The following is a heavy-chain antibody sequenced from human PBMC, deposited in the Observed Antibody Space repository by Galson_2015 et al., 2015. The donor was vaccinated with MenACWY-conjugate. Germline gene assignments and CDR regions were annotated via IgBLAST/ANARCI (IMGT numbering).Heavy chain of an antibody. CDR3: ARSSVTFDSSGYYYVL. CDR1: GFIFSSYC. D-gene: IGHD3-22*01. J-gene: IGHJ4*02. Sequence: SLRLSCAASGFIFSSYCMNWVRQASGKGLEWVSSISSSSSYIYYADSVKGRFTISRDNARNSLYLQMNSLRAEDTAVYYCARSSVTFDSSGYYYVLGGQGTQVTVSS. V-gene: IGHV3-21*01. CDR2: ISSSSSYI.